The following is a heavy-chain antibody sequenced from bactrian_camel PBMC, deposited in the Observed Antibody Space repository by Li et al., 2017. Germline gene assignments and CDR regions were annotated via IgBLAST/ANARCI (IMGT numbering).Heavy chain of an antibody. D-gene: IGHD2*01. CDR1: GYTPSTHC. J-gene: IGHJ6*01. CDR3: AAGPDNKSCPRTWYADTWIFFGY. CDR2: IDNDGIT. V-gene: IGHV3S53*01. Sequence: HVQLVESGGGSVQTGGSLRLACEVSGYTPSTHCFAWFRQAPGKEREHVADIDNDGITYYSNSVRGRFTISKDNYENTVYLQMNSLTPEDTAMYYCAAGPDNKSCPRTWYADTWIFFGYWGQGTQVTVS.